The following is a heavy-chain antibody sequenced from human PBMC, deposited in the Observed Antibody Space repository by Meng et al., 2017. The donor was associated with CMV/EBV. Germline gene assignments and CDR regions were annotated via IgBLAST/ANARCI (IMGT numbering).Heavy chain of an antibody. D-gene: IGHD6-19*01. CDR3: AHRPPRGSARVFYRYYFDY. J-gene: IGHJ4*02. CDR2: IYWNDDK. Sequence: LSTGWVVVGLIRQPAGKALRWLALIYWNDDKRYRPSLTSRLSITKDTSKNQVVLTMTNMDPVDTATYYCAHRPPRGSARVFYRYYFDYWGQGTLVTVSS. CDR1: LSTGWVV. V-gene: IGHV2-5*01.